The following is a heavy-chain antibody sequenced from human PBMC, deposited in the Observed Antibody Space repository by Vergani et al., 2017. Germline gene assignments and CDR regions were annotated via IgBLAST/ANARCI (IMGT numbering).Heavy chain of an antibody. CDR3: AKDYYGSGGIGIDC. Sequence: EVQLVESGGGLVQPGRSLRLSCAASGFTFDDYAMHWVRQAPGKGLEWVSGISWNSDSIGYADSVKGRFTISRDNAKNSLYLQMNSLRAEDTALYYCAKDYYGSGGIGIDCWGQGTLVTVSS. CDR2: ISWNSDSI. CDR1: GFTFDDYA. V-gene: IGHV3-9*01. J-gene: IGHJ4*02. D-gene: IGHD3-10*01.